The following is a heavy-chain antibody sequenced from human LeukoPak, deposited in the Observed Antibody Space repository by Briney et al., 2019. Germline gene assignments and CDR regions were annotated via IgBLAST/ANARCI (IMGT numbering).Heavy chain of an antibody. V-gene: IGHV3-48*03. CDR1: GFTFSSYA. J-gene: IGHJ4*02. CDR2: ISSSGSTI. CDR3: ARDRSDYYDSSGYLD. Sequence: PGGSLRLSCAASGFTFSSYAMSWVRQAPGKGLEWVSYISSSGSTIYYADSVKGRFTISRDNAKNSLYLQMNSLRAEDTAVYYCARDRSDYYDSSGYLDWGQGTLVTVPS. D-gene: IGHD3-22*01.